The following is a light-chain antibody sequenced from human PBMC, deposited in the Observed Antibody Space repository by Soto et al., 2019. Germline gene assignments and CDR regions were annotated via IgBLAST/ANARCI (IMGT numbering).Light chain of an antibody. J-gene: IGKJ2*01. CDR2: SAS. CDR1: ETIIDY. CDR3: QQSFSAPRT. V-gene: IGKV1-39*01. Sequence: DIQMSQSPSSLSASVGDSVTINCRASETIIDYLNWYQQQPGEAPKLLIFSASSLHSGVPSRFRGSGSGTHFTLTISSLQPEDFATYCCQQSFSAPRTFGQGTKLQAK.